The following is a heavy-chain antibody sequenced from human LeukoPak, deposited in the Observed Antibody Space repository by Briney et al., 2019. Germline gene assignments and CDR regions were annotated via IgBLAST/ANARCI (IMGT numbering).Heavy chain of an antibody. Sequence: GGSLRLSCAASGFPFDTYGMHWVRQAPGKGLEWVAVIWHDGDKNYYSDSVKGRFTASRDNSKNTLYLQMNSLRAEDTAVYYCAKDQITFYYYYGMDVWGQGTTVTVSS. J-gene: IGHJ6*02. CDR2: IWHDGDKN. D-gene: IGHD2/OR15-2a*01. CDR1: GFPFDTYG. CDR3: AKDQITFYYYYGMDV. V-gene: IGHV3-30*02.